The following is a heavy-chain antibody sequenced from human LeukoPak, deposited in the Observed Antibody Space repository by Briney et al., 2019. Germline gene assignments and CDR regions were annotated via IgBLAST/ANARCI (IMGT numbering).Heavy chain of an antibody. D-gene: IGHD3-10*01. CDR2: IIPIFGTA. CDR3: ARAGRGVIFDY. J-gene: IGHJ4*02. Sequence: ASVKVSCKASGYTFTGYYMHWVRQAPGQGLEWMGGIIPIFGTANYAQKFQGRVTITTDESTSTAYMELSSLRSEDTAVYYCARAGRGVIFDYWGQGTLVTVSS. CDR1: GYTFTGYY. V-gene: IGHV1-69*05.